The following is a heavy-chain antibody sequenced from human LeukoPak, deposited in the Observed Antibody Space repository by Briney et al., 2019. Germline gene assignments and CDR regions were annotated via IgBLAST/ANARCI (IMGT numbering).Heavy chain of an antibody. CDR2: IYYSGST. D-gene: IGHD3-3*01. V-gene: IGHV4-39*01. CDR1: GGSISSGSYY. J-gene: IGHJ4*02. Sequence: SETLSLTCTVSGGSISSGSYYWGWIRQPPGKGLEWIGSIYYSGSTYYNPSLKSRVTISVDTSKNQFSLKLSSVTAADTAVYYCASRLRGVLDYWGQGTLVTVSS. CDR3: ASRLRGVLDY.